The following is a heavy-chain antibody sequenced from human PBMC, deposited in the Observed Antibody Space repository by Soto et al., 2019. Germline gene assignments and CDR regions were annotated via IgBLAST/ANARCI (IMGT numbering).Heavy chain of an antibody. D-gene: IGHD6-19*01. Sequence: QLQLQESGPGLVKPSETLSLTCTVSGGSISSSSYYWGWIRQPPGKGLEWIGSIYYSGSTYYNPSLKSRVTISVDTSKNQFSLKLSSVTAADTAVYYCARRHIAVAGTQLNIDYWGQGTLVTVSS. CDR1: GGSISSSSYY. CDR3: ARRHIAVAGTQLNIDY. CDR2: IYYSGST. V-gene: IGHV4-39*01. J-gene: IGHJ4*02.